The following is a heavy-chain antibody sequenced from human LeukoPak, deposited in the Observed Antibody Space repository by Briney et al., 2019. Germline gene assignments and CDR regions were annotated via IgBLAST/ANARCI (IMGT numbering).Heavy chain of an antibody. CDR3: ARERGANLNALYGFDP. CDR2: ISSSSSTI. CDR1: GFTFSSYS. V-gene: IGHV3-48*01. J-gene: IGHJ5*02. D-gene: IGHD1-1*01. Sequence: GGSLRLSCAASGFTFSSYSMNWVRQAPGKGLEWVSYISSSSSTIYYADSVKGRFTISRDNAKTSLYLQMNSLTAEDTAVYYCARERGANLNALYGFDPWGQGTLVTVSS.